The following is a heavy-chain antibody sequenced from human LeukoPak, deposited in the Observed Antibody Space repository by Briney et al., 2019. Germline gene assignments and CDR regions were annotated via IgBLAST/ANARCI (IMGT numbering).Heavy chain of an antibody. CDR1: GFTFTGYY. J-gene: IGHJ6*03. D-gene: IGHD1-26*01. CDR3: ARVGFIGSYFLNYYYYIYV. Sequence: GASVKVSCKASGFTFTGYYMHWVRQAPGQGLEWMGWISAYNGSTNYAQNVQGRFTMTTDTATSTAYMQLRSLRADDTAVYYCARVGFIGSYFLNYYYYIYVSGTGTPGSVSS. CDR2: ISAYNGST. V-gene: IGHV1-18*04.